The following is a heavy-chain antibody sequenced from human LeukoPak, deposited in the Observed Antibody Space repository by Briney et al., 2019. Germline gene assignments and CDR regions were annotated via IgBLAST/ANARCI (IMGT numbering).Heavy chain of an antibody. J-gene: IGHJ4*02. CDR2: INPAVGST. V-gene: IGHV1-46*01. CDR1: GYTFTSYY. Sequence: ASVKVSCTASGYTFTSYYIHWVRQAPGQGLEWMGIINPAVGSTTYAQKFQGSRLTLTRDTSTSTVYMELSSLRSEDTAVYYCARGRGVHDSHTYDYFDYWGQGSLVTVSS. CDR3: ARGRGVHDSHTYDYFDY. D-gene: IGHD3-22*01.